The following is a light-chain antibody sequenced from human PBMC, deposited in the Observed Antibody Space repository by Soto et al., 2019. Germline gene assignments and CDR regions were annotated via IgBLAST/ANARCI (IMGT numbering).Light chain of an antibody. CDR1: RSNIGSNT. CDR2: SNN. V-gene: IGLV1-44*01. CDR3: ATWDDSLNGLV. J-gene: IGLJ1*01. Sequence: QPVLTQPPSASGTPGQRVTISCSGSRSNIGSNTVNWYQQLPGAAPKLLIYSNNQRPSGVPDRFSGSKSGTSASLAISGLLSVDEADYYCATWDDSLNGLVFGTGTKVTVL.